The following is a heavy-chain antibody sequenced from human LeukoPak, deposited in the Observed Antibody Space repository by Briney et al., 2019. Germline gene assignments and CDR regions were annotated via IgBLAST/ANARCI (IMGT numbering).Heavy chain of an antibody. D-gene: IGHD5-24*01. CDR1: GYTFTGYY. CDR2: INPNSGGT. J-gene: IGHJ3*02. Sequence: ASVKVSCKASGYTFTGYYMHWVREAAGQGLEWMGRINPNSGGTNYAQKFQGRVTMTRDTSISTAYMELSRLRSDDTAVYYCARARDGYNLIAFDIWGQGTMVTVSS. CDR3: ARARDGYNLIAFDI. V-gene: IGHV1-2*06.